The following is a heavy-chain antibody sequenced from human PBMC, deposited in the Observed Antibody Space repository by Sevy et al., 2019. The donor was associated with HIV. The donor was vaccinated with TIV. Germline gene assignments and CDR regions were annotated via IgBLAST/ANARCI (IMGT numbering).Heavy chain of an antibody. CDR2: VFYSGRT. V-gene: IGHV4-39*01. CDR3: VRFSNHVLLMVTPTPLWAFDV. J-gene: IGHJ3*01. D-gene: IGHD2-21*02. Sequence: SETLSLTCTVSGGSIRSTSHYWGWIRQPPGKGLEWIGSVFYSGRTNYKWSLKSRLSISVDTSKNQFALDLRSVTATDTAVYYCVRFSNHVLLMVTPTPLWAFDVWGQGAKVTVSS. CDR1: GGSIRSTSHY.